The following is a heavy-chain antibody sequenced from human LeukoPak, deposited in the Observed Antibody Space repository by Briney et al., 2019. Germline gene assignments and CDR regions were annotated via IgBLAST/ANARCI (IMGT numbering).Heavy chain of an antibody. D-gene: IGHD5-12*01. V-gene: IGHV3-23*01. J-gene: IGHJ4*02. CDR1: GFTFSNAW. CDR2: ISGSGGST. Sequence: GGSLRLSCATSGFTFSNAWMTWVRQAPGKGLEWVSAISGSGGSTYYADSVKGRFTISRDNSKNTLYLQMNSLRAEDTAVYYCAKDRERVIVATIIFDYWGQGTLVTVSS. CDR3: AKDRERVIVATIIFDY.